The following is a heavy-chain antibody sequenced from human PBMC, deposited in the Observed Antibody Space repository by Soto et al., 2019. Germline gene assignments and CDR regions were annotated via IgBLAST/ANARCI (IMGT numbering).Heavy chain of an antibody. Sequence: QVQLVESGGGVVQPGRSLRLSCAASGFTFSSYGMHWVRQAPGKGLEWVAVIWYDGSNKYYADSVKGRFTISRDNSKNTLYLQMNSLRAEDTAVYYCAREYYGGNSNDYWGQGTLVTVSS. CDR1: GFTFSSYG. CDR3: AREYYGGNSNDY. J-gene: IGHJ4*02. CDR2: IWYDGSNK. V-gene: IGHV3-33*01. D-gene: IGHD4-17*01.